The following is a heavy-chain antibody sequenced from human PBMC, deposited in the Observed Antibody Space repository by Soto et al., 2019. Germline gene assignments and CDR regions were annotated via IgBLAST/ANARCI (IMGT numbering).Heavy chain of an antibody. CDR3: ARDRITVVRGVLMISS. Sequence: QVQLVQSGPEVKKPGASVKVSCKAFGYTFTDFAMHWLRLAPGQRLEWMGWINADNGDTKYSEKFQGRVTITRDTSATTAYMELSSLRSEDTAVYYCARDRITVVRGVLMISSWGQGTLVTVSS. CDR2: INADNGDT. V-gene: IGHV1-3*01. D-gene: IGHD3-10*01. J-gene: IGHJ4*02. CDR1: GYTFTDFA.